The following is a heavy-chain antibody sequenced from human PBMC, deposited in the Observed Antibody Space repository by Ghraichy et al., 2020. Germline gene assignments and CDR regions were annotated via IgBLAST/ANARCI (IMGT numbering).Heavy chain of an antibody. Sequence: GESLNISCAASGFTFSSYAMHWVRQAPGKGLEWVAVISYDGSNKYYADSVKGRFTISRDNSKNTLYLQMNSLRAEDTAVYYCASAGGSFESVPYYYYGMDVWGQGTTVTVSS. D-gene: IGHD3-16*01. CDR3: ASAGGSFESVPYYYYGMDV. J-gene: IGHJ6*02. CDR1: GFTFSSYA. CDR2: ISYDGSNK. V-gene: IGHV3-30-3*01.